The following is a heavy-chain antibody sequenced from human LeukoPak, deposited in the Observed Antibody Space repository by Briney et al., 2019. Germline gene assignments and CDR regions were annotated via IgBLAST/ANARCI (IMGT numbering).Heavy chain of an antibody. J-gene: IGHJ3*02. CDR3: ATLRDYDAFDI. D-gene: IGHD4-17*01. V-gene: IGHV3-21*01. CDR2: ISSSSSYI. Sequence: GWSLRLSCAASGFTFSSYSMNWVRQAPGKGLAWVSSISSSSSYIYYADSVKGRFTISRGNAKNSLYLQMNSLRAEDTAVYYCATLRDYDAFDIWGQGTMVTVSS. CDR1: GFTFSSYS.